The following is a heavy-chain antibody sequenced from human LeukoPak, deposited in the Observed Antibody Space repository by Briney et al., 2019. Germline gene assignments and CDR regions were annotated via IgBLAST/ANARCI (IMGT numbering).Heavy chain of an antibody. Sequence: GGSLSLSCAASGFTVSSNYMSWVRQAPGKGLEWVSVIYSGGSTYYADSVKGRFTISRDNSKNTLYLQMNSLRAEDTAVYYCARDRITFGGAGAKYYGMDVWGQGTTVTVSS. V-gene: IGHV3-66*01. CDR1: GFTVSSNY. D-gene: IGHD3-16*01. CDR2: IYSGGST. CDR3: ARDRITFGGAGAKYYGMDV. J-gene: IGHJ6*02.